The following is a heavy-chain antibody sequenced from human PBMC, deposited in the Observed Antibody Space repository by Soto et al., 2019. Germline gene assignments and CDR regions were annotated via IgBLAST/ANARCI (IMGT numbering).Heavy chain of an antibody. Sequence: TVVEGTSRGCGCSRIRKTQGKGLEWIGYIYYSGSTNYNPSLKSRVTISVDTYKNQFSLKLSSVTAADTAVYFCEAGSGRRYYYSVMEVLVQRT. CDR1: EGTSRGCG. V-gene: IGHV4-59*01. CDR2: IYYSGST. J-gene: IGHJ6*01. D-gene: IGHD3-9*01. CDR3: EAGSGRRYYYSVMEV.